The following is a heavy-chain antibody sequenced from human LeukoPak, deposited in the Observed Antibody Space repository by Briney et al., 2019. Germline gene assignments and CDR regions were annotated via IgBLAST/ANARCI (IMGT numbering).Heavy chain of an antibody. J-gene: IGHJ6*03. D-gene: IGHD3-10*01. V-gene: IGHV1-2*02. CDR3: AREPGERYYYYYYMDV. Sequence: ASVKVSCKASGYTFTGYYMHWVRQAPGQGLEWMGWINPNSGGTNYAQKFQGRVTMTRDTSISTAYMELSRLRSDDTAVYYCAREPGERYYYYYYMDVWGKGTTVTISS. CDR1: GYTFTGYY. CDR2: INPNSGGT.